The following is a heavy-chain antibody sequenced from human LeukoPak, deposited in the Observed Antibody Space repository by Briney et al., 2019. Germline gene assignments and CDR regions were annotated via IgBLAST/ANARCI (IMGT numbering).Heavy chain of an antibody. J-gene: IGHJ6*02. V-gene: IGHV5-51*01. CDR1: GYSFTSYW. D-gene: IGHD3-22*01. CDR3: ARQEAYYYDSSGYSAYYGMDV. CDR2: IYPGDSDT. Sequence: GESLKISCKGSGYSFTSYWIGWVRQMPGKGLEWMGIIYPGDSDTIYSPSFQGQVTISADKSISTAYLQWSSLKASDTAMYYCARQEAYYYDSSGYSAYYGMDVWGQGTTVTVSS.